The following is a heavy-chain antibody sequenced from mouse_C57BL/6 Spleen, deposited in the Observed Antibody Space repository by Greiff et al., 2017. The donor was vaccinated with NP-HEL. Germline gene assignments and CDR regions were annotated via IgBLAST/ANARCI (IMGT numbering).Heavy chain of an antibody. V-gene: IGHV1-26*01. CDR2: INPNNGGT. D-gene: IGHD2-10*01. CDR1: GYTFTDYY. J-gene: IGHJ3*01. CDR3: ARGAYFAY. Sequence: EVQLQQSGPELVKPGASVKISCKASGYTFTDYYMNWVKQSHGKSLEWIGDINPNNGGTSYNQKFKGKATLTVDKSSSTAYMELRSLTSEDSAVYYCARGAYFAYWGQGTLVTVSA.